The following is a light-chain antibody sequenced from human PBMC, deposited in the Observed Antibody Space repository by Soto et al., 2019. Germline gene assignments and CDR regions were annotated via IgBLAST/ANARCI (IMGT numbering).Light chain of an antibody. V-gene: IGLV7-46*01. CDR2: DTN. Sequence: QAVVTQEPSLTVSPGGTVTLTCGSSSGAVTSGHYPHWFQQKPGQAPRTLIHDTNNKHSWTPARFSGSLLGGKAALTLSGAQPEDEAEYYCMLSYSTAPVFGGGTNSPS. J-gene: IGLJ2*01. CDR1: SGAVTSGHY. CDR3: MLSYSTAPV.